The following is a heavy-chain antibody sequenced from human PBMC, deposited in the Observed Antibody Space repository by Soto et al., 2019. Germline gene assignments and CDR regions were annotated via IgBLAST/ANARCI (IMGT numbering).Heavy chain of an antibody. CDR1: GGSISSYY. J-gene: IGHJ6*01. CDR3: ARVSGYYGMDV. CDR2: IYHSGST. D-gene: IGHD3-10*01. Sequence: SETLSLTCTVSGGSISSYYWSWFRQPPGKGLEWIGEIYHSGSTNYNPSLKSRVTISVDKSKNQFSLKLSSVTAADTAVYYCARVSGYYGMDVWGQGTTVNVSS. V-gene: IGHV4-59*12.